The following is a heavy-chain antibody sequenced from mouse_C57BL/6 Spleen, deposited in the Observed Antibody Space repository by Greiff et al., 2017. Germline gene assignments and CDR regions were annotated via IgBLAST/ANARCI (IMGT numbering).Heavy chain of an antibody. V-gene: IGHV1-61*01. CDR2: IYPSDSET. Sequence: VQLQQPGAELVRPGSSVKLSCKASGYTFTSYWMAWVKQRPGQGLEWIGNIYPSDSETHYNQKFKDKATLTVDKSSSTAYMQLSSLTSEDSAVYYCARRGAPYFDVWGTGTTVTVSS. CDR3: ARRGAPYFDV. CDR1: GYTFTSYW. J-gene: IGHJ1*03.